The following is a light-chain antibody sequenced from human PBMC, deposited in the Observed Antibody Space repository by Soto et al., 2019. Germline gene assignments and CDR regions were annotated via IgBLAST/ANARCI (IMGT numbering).Light chain of an antibody. CDR1: SSNIGAGYD. CDR2: GNN. CDR3: QSYDSSLRL. Sequence: QSVLTQPPSVSGAPGERVTISCTGSSSNIGAGYDVHWYQQLPGSAPKLLIYGNNNRPSGVPDRFSGSKSGTSASLAITGLQAEDEAEYYCQSYDSSLRLFGGGTKVTVL. J-gene: IGLJ2*01. V-gene: IGLV1-40*01.